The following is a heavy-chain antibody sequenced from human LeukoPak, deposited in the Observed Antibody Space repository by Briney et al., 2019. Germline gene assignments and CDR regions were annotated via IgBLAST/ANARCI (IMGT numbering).Heavy chain of an antibody. V-gene: IGHV4-39*02. D-gene: IGHD3-3*01. CDR2: IDYSGST. CDR3: AREGDDFWSGYYRHNGFDP. CDR1: GGSISSSSYH. Sequence: SETLPLTCTVSGGSISSSSYHWGWIRQPPGQGLEWIGSIDYSGSTYYNPSMKSLVTISVNTSKNQLSQMISSVTDADAVVYYCAREGDDFWSGYYRHNGFDPWGQGTLVTVSS. J-gene: IGHJ5*02.